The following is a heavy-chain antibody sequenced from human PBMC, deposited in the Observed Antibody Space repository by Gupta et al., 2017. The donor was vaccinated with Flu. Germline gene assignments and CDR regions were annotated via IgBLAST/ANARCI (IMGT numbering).Heavy chain of an antibody. Sequence: VRRAPGKGLEWVSSIRSSSSYIYYADSLKGRFTISRDNAKNSLYLQMNSLRAEDTAVYYCTSNWNVEEGFDYWGQGTLVTVSS. J-gene: IGHJ4*02. D-gene: IGHD1-20*01. CDR2: IRSSSSYI. V-gene: IGHV3-21*01. CDR3: TSNWNVEEGFDY.